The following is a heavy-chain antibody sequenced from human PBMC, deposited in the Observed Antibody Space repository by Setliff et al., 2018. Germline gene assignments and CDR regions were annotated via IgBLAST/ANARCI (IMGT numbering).Heavy chain of an antibody. CDR1: GGSISSYY. V-gene: IGHV4-4*07. Sequence: SETLSLTCTVSGGSISSYYWSWIRQPAGKGLEWIGRIYVTESTKYNPSLKSRVTLSIDTSKNQFSLKLSSVTAADAALYYCAASRAYTGAVEEWFLPKTCDFWGQGSPVTVS. CDR2: IYVTEST. CDR3: AASRAYTGAVEEWFLPKTCDF. J-gene: IGHJ4*02. D-gene: IGHD3-10*01.